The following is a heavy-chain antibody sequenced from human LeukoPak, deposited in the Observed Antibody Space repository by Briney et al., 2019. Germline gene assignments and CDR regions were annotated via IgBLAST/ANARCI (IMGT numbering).Heavy chain of an antibody. D-gene: IGHD6-19*01. V-gene: IGHV5-10-1*01. J-gene: IGHJ4*02. CDR2: IDPSDSYT. CDR1: GYRFTGYW. Sequence: GESLKISCKASGYRFTGYWISWVRQMPGKGLEWMGRIDPSDSYTNYSPSFQGHVTISADKSISTVYLQWSSLKASDTAMYYCARHSAGIVVAGKWGQGTLVTVSS. CDR3: ARHSAGIVVAGK.